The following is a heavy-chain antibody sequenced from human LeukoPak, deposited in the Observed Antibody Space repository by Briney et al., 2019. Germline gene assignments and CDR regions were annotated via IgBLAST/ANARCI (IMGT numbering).Heavy chain of an antibody. CDR3: ARILGPDWFDP. CDR2: IIPIFGTA. D-gene: IGHD7-27*01. J-gene: IGHJ5*02. V-gene: IGHV1-69*06. CDR1: GGTFSSYV. Sequence: SVKVSGKASGGTFSSYVISWVRQAPGQGLEWMGGIIPIFGTANYAQKFQGRVTITADKSTSTAYMELSSLRSEDTAVYYCARILGPDWFDPWGQGTLVTVSS.